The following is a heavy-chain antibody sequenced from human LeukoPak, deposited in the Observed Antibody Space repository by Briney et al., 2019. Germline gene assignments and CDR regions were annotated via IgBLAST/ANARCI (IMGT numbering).Heavy chain of an antibody. J-gene: IGHJ4*02. CDR3: ARSRERICSNPPCYVDLQAT. CDR1: GDSISSGGYY. CDR2: IYIGESA. D-gene: IGHD2-2*01. V-gene: IGHV4-61*02. Sequence: PSETLSLTCSVFGDSISSGGYYWTWIRQPAGKGLEWIGRIYIGESANYNSSLKSRVTTLVDTSKNQFSLKLSSVTAADTAMYFCARSRERICSNPPCYVDLQATWGQGTLVTVSP.